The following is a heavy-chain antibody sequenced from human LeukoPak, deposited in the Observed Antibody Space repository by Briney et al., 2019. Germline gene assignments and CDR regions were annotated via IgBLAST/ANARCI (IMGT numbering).Heavy chain of an antibody. CDR3: ARVELGSSSCLDY. V-gene: IGHV4-59*01. Sequence: PSETLSLTCTVSGGSISSYYWSWIRQPPGKGLEWIGYIYYSGSTNYNPSLKSRVNISVDTSKNQFSLKLSSVTAADTAVYYCARVELGSSSCLDYWGQGTLVTVSS. CDR1: GGSISSYY. CDR2: IYYSGST. J-gene: IGHJ4*02. D-gene: IGHD6-13*01.